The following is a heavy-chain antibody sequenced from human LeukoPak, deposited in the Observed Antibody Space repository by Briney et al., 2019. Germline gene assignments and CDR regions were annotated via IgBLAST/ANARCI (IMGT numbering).Heavy chain of an antibody. CDR3: ARHKGRELLRADAFDI. J-gene: IGHJ3*02. D-gene: IGHD1-26*01. CDR2: IYHSGST. V-gene: IGHV4-38-2*01. Sequence: SETLSLTCAVSGYSIRSRYYWGWIRQPPGKGLEWIGSIYHSGSTYYNPSLNSRVTISVDTAQNQCSLKLSSVTAADTAVSSCARHKGRELLRADAFDIWGQGTMVTVSS. CDR1: GYSIRSRYY.